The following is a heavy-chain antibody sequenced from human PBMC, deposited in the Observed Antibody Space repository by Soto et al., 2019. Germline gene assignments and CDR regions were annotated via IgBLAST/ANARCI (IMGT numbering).Heavy chain of an antibody. CDR2: ISYTGRT. CDR3: AKEWGLLPYYVMNV. D-gene: IGHD7-27*01. CDR1: GDSVTSGSYY. Sequence: SETLSLTCIVSGDSVTSGSYYWTWLRQPPGKGLEWIGYISYTGRTKYNPSLQSRVTISVDTSKNDFSLNLSSVTAADTAVYFCAKEWGLLPYYVMNVWGHGTAVTVSS. J-gene: IGHJ6*02. V-gene: IGHV4-61*03.